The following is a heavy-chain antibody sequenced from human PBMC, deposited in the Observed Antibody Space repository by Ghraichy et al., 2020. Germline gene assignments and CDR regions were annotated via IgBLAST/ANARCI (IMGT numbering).Heavy chain of an antibody. CDR1: GGSFSGYY. CDR2: INHSRST. V-gene: IGHV4-34*01. CDR3: ARVRPPLYSSGWHYFDY. J-gene: IGHJ4*02. D-gene: IGHD6-19*01. Sequence: SETLSLTCAVYGGSFSGYYWSWIRQPPGKGLEWIGEINHSRSTNYNPSLKSRVTISVDTSKNQFSLKLSSVTAADTAVYYCARVRPPLYSSGWHYFDYWGQGTLVTVSS.